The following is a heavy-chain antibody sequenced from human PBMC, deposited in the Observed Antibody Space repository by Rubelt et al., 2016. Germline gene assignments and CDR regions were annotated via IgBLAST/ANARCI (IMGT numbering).Heavy chain of an antibody. CDR3: ARDLYKGPRWLVAY. CDR2: INTNTGNP. J-gene: IGHJ4*02. D-gene: IGHD6-19*01. Sequence: QVQLVQSGAEVKKPGASVKVSCKASGYTFTSYAMNWVRQAPGQGLEWMGWINTNTGNPTYAQGFTGRFVFSLDTSFSTAYLQISSLKAEDTAVYYCARDLYKGPRWLVAYWGQGTLVTVSS. CDR1: GYTFTSYA. V-gene: IGHV7-4-1*02.